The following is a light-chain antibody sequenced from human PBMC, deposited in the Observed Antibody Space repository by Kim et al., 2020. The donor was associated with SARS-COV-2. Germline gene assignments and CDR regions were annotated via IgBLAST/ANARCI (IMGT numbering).Light chain of an antibody. CDR2: GAS. CDR3: LQHSTYPIT. Sequence: AAVGDRVTIPGRASQDIRNDLGWYQQKPGRAPKRLIYGASSLQSGVPSRFSGSGSGTEFTLTISSVQPEDFATYFCLQHSTYPITFGQGTRLEIK. CDR1: QDIRND. J-gene: IGKJ5*01. V-gene: IGKV1-17*01.